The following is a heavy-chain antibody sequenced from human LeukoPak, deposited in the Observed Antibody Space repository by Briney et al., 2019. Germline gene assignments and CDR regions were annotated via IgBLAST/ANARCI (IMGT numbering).Heavy chain of an antibody. Sequence: GGSLRLPCAASGFTFSSYWMSWFRQAPGKGLEWVANIKQDGSEKYYVDSVKGRFTISRDNAKNSLYLQMNSLRAEDTAVYYCARVGDFWSGYSHYYMDVWGKGTTVTVSS. V-gene: IGHV3-7*01. J-gene: IGHJ6*03. CDR1: GFTFSSYW. D-gene: IGHD3-3*01. CDR3: ARVGDFWSGYSHYYMDV. CDR2: IKQDGSEK.